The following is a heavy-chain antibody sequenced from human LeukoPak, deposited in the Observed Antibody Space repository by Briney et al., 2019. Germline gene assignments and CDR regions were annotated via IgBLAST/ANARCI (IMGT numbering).Heavy chain of an antibody. CDR2: INPSGGST. Sequence: GASVKVSCKASGHTFTSYYMHWVRQAPGQGLEWMGIINPSGGSTSYAQKFQGRVTMTRDTSTSTVYMELSSLRSEDTAVNYCARVPKNTIYGMDVWGQGTTVTVSS. CDR1: GHTFTSYY. D-gene: IGHD1/OR15-1a*01. V-gene: IGHV1-46*01. CDR3: ARVPKNTIYGMDV. J-gene: IGHJ6*02.